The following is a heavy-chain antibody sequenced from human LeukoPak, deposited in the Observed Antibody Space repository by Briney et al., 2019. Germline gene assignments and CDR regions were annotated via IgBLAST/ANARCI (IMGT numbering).Heavy chain of an antibody. CDR1: GFNFANHA. CDR3: ATDRGWRTSGYYLYYFEY. J-gene: IGHJ4*02. Sequence: PGGSLRLSCAASGFNFANHAMSWVRQTPGKGLEWVSAISGGGDITYYADSVTGRFTISRDNSKDTLFLQMHSLRPGDTAVYYCATDRGWRTSGYYLYYFEYWGQGTLVTYSS. D-gene: IGHD3-22*01. CDR2: ISGGGDIT. V-gene: IGHV3-23*01.